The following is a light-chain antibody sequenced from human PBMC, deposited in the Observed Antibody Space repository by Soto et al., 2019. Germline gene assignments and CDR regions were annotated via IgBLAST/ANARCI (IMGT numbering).Light chain of an antibody. CDR2: SNS. V-gene: IGLV1-40*01. CDR3: QSYDSSLSGYV. Sequence: QSVLTQPPSVSGAPGQRVTISCTGSSSNIGAGYDVHWYQQLPGTAPKLLIYSNSNRPSGVPDRFSGSKSGTSASLAITGLQAEDDDDYYCQSYDSSLSGYVFGTGTKLTVL. J-gene: IGLJ1*01. CDR1: SSNIGAGYD.